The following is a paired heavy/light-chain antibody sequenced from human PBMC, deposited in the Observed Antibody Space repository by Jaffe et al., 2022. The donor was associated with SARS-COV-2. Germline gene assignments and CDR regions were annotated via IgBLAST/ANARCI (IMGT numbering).Heavy chain of an antibody. V-gene: IGHV3-30*18. D-gene: IGHD3-22*01. CDR2: ISYDGNNR. J-gene: IGHJ4*02. Sequence: QVQLVESGGGVVQPGGSLRLSCVASGFTFSDYGMHWVRQAPGKGLEWVALISYDGNNRYYSDSVKGRFTVSREFSKNTVYLQMNSLRTDDTGVYYCANSGIMYDSSAYFRFWGQGTLVTVSS. CDR3: ANSGIMYDSSAYFRF. CDR1: GFTFSDYG.
Light chain of an antibody. CDR1: QDIRNY. Sequence: DIQMTQSPSSLSASVGDRVTITCQASQDIRNYVNWYQQKPGKAPKLLIYDASNVEGGVPSRFSGGGSGTHFTFTISSLQTEDIATYYCQHYDLIPYTFGQGTKLEIK. J-gene: IGKJ2*01. V-gene: IGKV1-33*01. CDR3: QHYDLIPYT. CDR2: DAS.